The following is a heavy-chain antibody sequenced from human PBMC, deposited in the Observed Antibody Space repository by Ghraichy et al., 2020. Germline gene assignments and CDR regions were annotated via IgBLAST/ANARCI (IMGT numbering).Heavy chain of an antibody. Sequence: GGSLRLSCAASGFTFSSYAMSWVRQAPGKGLEWVSAISGSGGSTYYADSVKGRFTISRDNSKNTLYLQMNSLRAEDTAVYYCAKCYGSPGVSRVSYYFDYWGQGTLVTVSS. V-gene: IGHV3-23*01. CDR1: GFTFSSYA. J-gene: IGHJ4*02. CDR3: AKCYGSPGVSRVSYYFDY. CDR2: ISGSGGST. D-gene: IGHD5/OR15-5a*01.